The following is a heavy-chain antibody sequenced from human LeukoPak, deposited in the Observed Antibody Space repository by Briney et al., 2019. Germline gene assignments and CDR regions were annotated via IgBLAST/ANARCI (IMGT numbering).Heavy chain of an antibody. D-gene: IGHD3-22*01. V-gene: IGHV3-53*01. CDR3: AREYRGYYDSSGYYFDY. CDR2: IYSGGST. J-gene: IGHJ4*02. Sequence: PGGSLRLSCAASGFTVSSNYMSWVRQAPGKGLEWVSVIYSGGSTYYADSVKGRFTISRDNSKNTLYLQMNSLRAEDTAAYYCAREYRGYYDSSGYYFDYWGQGTLVTVSS. CDR1: GFTVSSNY.